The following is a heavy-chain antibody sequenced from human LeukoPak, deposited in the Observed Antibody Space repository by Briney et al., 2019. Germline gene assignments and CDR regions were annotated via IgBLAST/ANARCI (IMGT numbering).Heavy chain of an antibody. Sequence: ASVKVSCKTSGYTFSDYYIHWIRQAPGQGLEWVGWINPNSGDTDYAQKFQGRVTITRDTSASTAYMELSSLRSEDMAVYYCARDGSRIAVAGTAYYFDYWGQGTLVTVSS. J-gene: IGHJ4*02. CDR1: GYTFSDYY. CDR3: ARDGSRIAVAGTAYYFDY. D-gene: IGHD6-19*01. CDR2: INPNSGDT. V-gene: IGHV1-2*02.